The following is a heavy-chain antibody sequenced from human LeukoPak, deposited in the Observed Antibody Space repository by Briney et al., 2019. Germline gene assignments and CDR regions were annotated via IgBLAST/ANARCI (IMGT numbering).Heavy chain of an antibody. Sequence: VSVKVSCKASVYTFNKYGISWVRQAPGQGLEWMGWISCYNRDTRYAQRFQGRVTMTTDTSTSTVYMELRSLISDDTAVYYCARDPSNTSGYRVFHDYWGQGALVTVSS. CDR2: ISCYNRDT. V-gene: IGHV1-18*01. CDR3: ARDPSNTSGYRVFHDY. J-gene: IGHJ4*02. D-gene: IGHD2-2*01. CDR1: VYTFNKYG.